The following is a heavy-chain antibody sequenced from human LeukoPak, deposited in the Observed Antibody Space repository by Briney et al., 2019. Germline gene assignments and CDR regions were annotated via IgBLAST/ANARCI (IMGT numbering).Heavy chain of an antibody. CDR3: ARDCGDYVFNI. CDR2: IYYSGST. D-gene: IGHD4-17*01. Sequence: PSETLSLTCTVSGDSISSYYWSWIRQPPGKGLEWIGYIYYSGSTNYNPSLKSRVTISVDTSKNQFSLKLSSVTAADTAVYYCARDCGDYVFNIWGQGTMVTVSS. V-gene: IGHV4-59*01. CDR1: GDSISSYY. J-gene: IGHJ3*02.